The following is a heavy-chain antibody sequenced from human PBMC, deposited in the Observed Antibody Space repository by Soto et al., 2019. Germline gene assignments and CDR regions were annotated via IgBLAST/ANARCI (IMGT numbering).Heavy chain of an antibody. CDR1: GFTFSRYA. CDR2: ISGSGSSI. CDR3: AKAGGYYAYYKMDV. D-gene: IGHD3-10*01. V-gene: IGHV3-23*01. J-gene: IGHJ6*02. Sequence: EVQLLESGGGLVQVGGSLRLSCAASGFTFSRYAMRWVRQAPGKGLECVSSISGSGSSIHYADSVKGRFTTSRDNSKNTLYLQMNSLRAEDTAVYYCAKAGGYYAYYKMDVWGQGTTDTVSS.